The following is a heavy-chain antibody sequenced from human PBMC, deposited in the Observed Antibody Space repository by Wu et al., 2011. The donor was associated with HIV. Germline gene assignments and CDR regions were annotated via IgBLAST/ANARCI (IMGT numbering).Heavy chain of an antibody. J-gene: IGHJ6*03. Sequence: QVQLVQSGAEVKKPGSSVKVSCKASGGTFSSYAINWVRQAPGQGLEWMGGILPMFDTTNYAQKFQGRVTITTDESTSTAYMDLSSPRSEDTAVYYCARVGGQLGFYYDYYMDIWGKGTTVTVSS. CDR3: ARVGGQLGFYYDYYMDI. D-gene: IGHD1-1*01. V-gene: IGHV1-69*05. CDR1: GGTFSSYA. CDR2: ILPMFDTT.